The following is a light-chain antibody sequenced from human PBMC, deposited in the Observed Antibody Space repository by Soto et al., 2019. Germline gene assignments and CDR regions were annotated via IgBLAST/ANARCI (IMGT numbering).Light chain of an antibody. J-gene: IGKJ5*01. CDR3: QQRYNWPIT. CDR1: STVHWH. Sequence: TRAPAARCVSPQDPATLTCRSTSTVHWHLAWYQQKPGQAPRLLIYADSNRATGIPARFSGSGSGTDFTLTISSLEPEDFTVYYCQQRYNWPITFGQGTRLEIK. CDR2: ADS. V-gene: IGKV3-11*01.